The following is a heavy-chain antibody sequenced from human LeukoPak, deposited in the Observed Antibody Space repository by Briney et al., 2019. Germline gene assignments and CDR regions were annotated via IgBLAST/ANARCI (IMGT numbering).Heavy chain of an antibody. CDR2: ISGSGGST. Sequence: PGGSLRLSCAASGFTFSSYAMSWVRQAPGKGLEWVSAISGSGGSTYYADSVKGRFTISRDNSKNTLYLQMNSLRAEDTAVYYCAKDNQFYGDYVEYYFDYWGQGTLVTVSS. V-gene: IGHV3-23*01. CDR3: AKDNQFYGDYVEYYFDY. D-gene: IGHD4-17*01. CDR1: GFTFSSYA. J-gene: IGHJ4*02.